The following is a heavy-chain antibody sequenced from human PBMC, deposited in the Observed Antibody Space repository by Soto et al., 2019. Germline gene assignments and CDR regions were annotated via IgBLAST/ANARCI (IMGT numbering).Heavy chain of an antibody. CDR3: ARNVGGVDFDY. CDR2: IHDSGST. J-gene: IGHJ4*02. Sequence: ETLSLTCRVSGGSISSFYWSWIRQPPGKGLEWIGDIHDSGSTNYNPSLKSRVSISVDTSENQFSLRLRSVTAADTAVYYCARNVGGVDFDYWGQGTQVTVSS. D-gene: IGHD1-26*01. CDR1: GGSISSFY. V-gene: IGHV4-59*01.